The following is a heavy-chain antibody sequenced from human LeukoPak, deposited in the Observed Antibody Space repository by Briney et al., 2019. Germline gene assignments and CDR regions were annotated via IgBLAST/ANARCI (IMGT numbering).Heavy chain of an antibody. D-gene: IGHD2-2*02. CDR2: IYGSNNNT. CDR1: GFTFSSFA. CDR3: AKGISGSCYTGLGF. Sequence: GGSLRLSCAASGFTFSSFAMGWVRLAPGKGLQWISCIYGSNNNTYYTDSVTGRFTISRVNSKTTLFLQMNSLRAGDTAVYYCAKGISGSCYTGLGFWGQGTLVTVSS. J-gene: IGHJ4*02. V-gene: IGHV3-23*05.